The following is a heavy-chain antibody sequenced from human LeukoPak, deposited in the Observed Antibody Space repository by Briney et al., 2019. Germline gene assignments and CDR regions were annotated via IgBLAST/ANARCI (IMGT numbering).Heavy chain of an antibody. D-gene: IGHD2-2*01. CDR3: ARGDYCSSTSCSNWFDP. CDR2: MNPNSDNT. V-gene: IGHV1-8*03. Sequence: ASVKVSCKASGYTFTSYDINWVRQATGQGLEWMGWMNPNSDNTGYAQKFQGRVTITRNTSISTAYMELSSLRSEDTAVYYCARGDYCSSTSCSNWFDPWGQGTLVTVSS. J-gene: IGHJ5*02. CDR1: GYTFTSYD.